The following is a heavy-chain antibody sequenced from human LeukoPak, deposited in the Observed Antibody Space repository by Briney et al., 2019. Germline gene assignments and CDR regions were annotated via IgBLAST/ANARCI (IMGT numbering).Heavy chain of an antibody. V-gene: IGHV3-21*01. CDR3: ARDFLSGSYCDY. J-gene: IGHJ4*02. CDR1: GFTFGSYS. Sequence: GGSLRLSCAASGFTFGSYSMNWVRQAPGKGLEWVSSISSSSSYIYYADSVKGRFTISRDNAKNSLYLQMNSLRAEDTAVYYCARDFLSGSYCDYWGQGTLVTVSS. D-gene: IGHD1-26*01. CDR2: ISSSSSYI.